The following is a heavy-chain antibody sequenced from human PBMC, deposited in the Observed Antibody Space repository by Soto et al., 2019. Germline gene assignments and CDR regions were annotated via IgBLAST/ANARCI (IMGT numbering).Heavy chain of an antibody. J-gene: IGHJ4*02. V-gene: IGHV6-1*01. CDR1: GDSVSSNSAA. CDR2: TYYRSKWYN. Sequence: SQTLSLSCAISGDSVSSNSAAWNWIRQSPSRGLEWLGRTYYRSKWYNDYAVSVKSRIIINPDTSNNQFSLQLNSVTPEDTAVYYCARDLDSGWPRSHFGYWGQGTLVTVSS. D-gene: IGHD6-19*01. CDR3: ARDLDSGWPRSHFGY.